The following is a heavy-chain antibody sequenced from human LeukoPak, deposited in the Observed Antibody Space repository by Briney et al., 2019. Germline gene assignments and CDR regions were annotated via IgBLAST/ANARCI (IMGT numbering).Heavy chain of an antibody. CDR2: ISYDGSNK. V-gene: IGHV3-30*04. D-gene: IGHD5-12*01. CDR3: ARGPSGYHNT. Sequence: GGSLRLSCAASGFTFSSYAMHWVRQAPGKGLEWVAVISYDGSNKYYADSVKGRFTISRDNSKNTLYLQMNSLRAEDTAVYYCARGPSGYHNTGGQGALVTVSS. J-gene: IGHJ4*02. CDR1: GFTFSSYA.